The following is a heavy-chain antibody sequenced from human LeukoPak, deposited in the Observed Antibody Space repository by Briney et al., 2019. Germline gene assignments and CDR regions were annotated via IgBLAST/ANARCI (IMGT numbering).Heavy chain of an antibody. CDR2: ISAYNGNT. CDR3: ARGGPAAISDY. Sequence: ASVKVSCKTSGYTFTSYGVSWVRQAPGQGLEWMGWISAYNGNTDYAQTFQGRVTMTTDTSTSTAYMELRSLRFDDTAVYYCARGGPAAISDYWGQGTLVTVSS. J-gene: IGHJ4*02. V-gene: IGHV1-18*01. CDR1: GYTFTSYG. D-gene: IGHD2-2*01.